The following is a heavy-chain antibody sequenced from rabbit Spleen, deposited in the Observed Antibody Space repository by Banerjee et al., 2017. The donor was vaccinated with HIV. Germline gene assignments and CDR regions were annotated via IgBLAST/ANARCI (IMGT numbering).Heavy chain of an antibody. Sequence: QSLEESGGDLVKPGASLTLTCTASGVSFSMSSYMCWVRQAPGKGLEWIACIDSGSSGFTYFATWAIGRFTCSKTSSTTVTLQMTRLTAADTATFFCARDAGRGPYIDGYFDLWGQGTLVTVS. CDR3: ARDAGRGPYIDGYFDL. J-gene: IGHJ4*01. D-gene: IGHD8-1*01. CDR1: GVSFSMSSY. CDR2: IDSGSSGFT. V-gene: IGHV1S40*01.